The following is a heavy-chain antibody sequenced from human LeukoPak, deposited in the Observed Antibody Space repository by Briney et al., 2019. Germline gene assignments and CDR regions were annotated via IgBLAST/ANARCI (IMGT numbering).Heavy chain of an antibody. CDR3: TRSLVDDAGGSSPYCFDH. CDR2: IRKRANNKAT. CDR1: GFIFSGSA. D-gene: IGHD4-23*01. Sequence: PGGSLRLSCAASGFIFSGSALQWVRPAPGKGLEWVGRIRKRANNKATAYAAPVRGRFTISRDNSKNMVYLQMNSLKTEDTAVYYCTRSLVDDAGGSSPYCFDHWGQGTLATVS. J-gene: IGHJ4*02. V-gene: IGHV3-73*01.